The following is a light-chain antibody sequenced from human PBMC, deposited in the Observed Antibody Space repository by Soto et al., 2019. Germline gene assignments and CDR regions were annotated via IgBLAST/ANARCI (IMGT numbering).Light chain of an antibody. V-gene: IGKV3-15*01. J-gene: IGKJ1*01. CDR2: AAS. CDR3: QQYNNWPRT. CDR1: QSVNKAY. Sequence: VLTQSPVTLVLSPGDRATLSCRASQSVNKAYLVWYQVKPGQAPRRLIYAASTRATDLPARFSGSGSGTEFTLTISSLQSEDFAVYYCQQYNNWPRTFGQGTKV.